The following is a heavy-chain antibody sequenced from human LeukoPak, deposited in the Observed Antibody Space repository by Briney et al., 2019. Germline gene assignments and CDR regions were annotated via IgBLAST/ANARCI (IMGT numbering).Heavy chain of an antibody. J-gene: IGHJ4*02. CDR3: ARVIRYYFDY. CDR2: ISGSGGST. Sequence: PGGSLRLSCAASGFIFSTCAMNWVRQAPGKGLEWVSAISGSGGSTYYADSVKGRFTISRDNSKNTLYLQMNSLRAEDTAVYYCARVIRYYFDYWGQGTLVTVSS. V-gene: IGHV3-23*01. CDR1: GFIFSTCA. D-gene: IGHD4-17*01.